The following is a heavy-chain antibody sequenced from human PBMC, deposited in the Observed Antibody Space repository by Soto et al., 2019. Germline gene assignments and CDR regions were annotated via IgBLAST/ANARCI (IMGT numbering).Heavy chain of an antibody. CDR2: IKSKTDGGTT. D-gene: IGHD3-10*01. Sequence: PGGSMRLSCAAAGFTFSNAWMSWVRQAPGKGLEWVGRIKSKTDGGTTDYAAPVKGRFTISRDDSKNTLYLQMNSLKTEDTAVYYCTTGVDGSAIGYGMDVWGQGTTVTVSS. J-gene: IGHJ6*02. CDR3: TTGVDGSAIGYGMDV. V-gene: IGHV3-15*01. CDR1: GFTFSNAW.